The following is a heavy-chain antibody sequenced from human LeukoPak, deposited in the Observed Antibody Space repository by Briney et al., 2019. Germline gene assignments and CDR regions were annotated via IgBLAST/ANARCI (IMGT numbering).Heavy chain of an antibody. Sequence: PGGSLRLSCAASGFTVSSNYMSWVRQAPGKGLEWVSVIYSGGSTYYAYSVKGRFTISRDNSKNTLFLQMNSLRADDTAVYYCAGSRYSGSYFDYWGQGTLVTVSS. CDR2: IYSGGST. J-gene: IGHJ4*02. CDR1: GFTVSSNY. V-gene: IGHV3-53*01. D-gene: IGHD1-26*01. CDR3: AGSRYSGSYFDY.